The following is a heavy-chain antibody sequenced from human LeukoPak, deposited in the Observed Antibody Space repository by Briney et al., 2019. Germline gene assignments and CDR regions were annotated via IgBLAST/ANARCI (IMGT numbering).Heavy chain of an antibody. CDR2: ISYSGST. Sequence: SETLSLTCTVSGGSINTYYWSWLRQPPGKGLEWIGYISYSGSTDYNPSLKGRVTISVDTSKNQFSLKLSSVTAADTAVYYCARHGHGYSSGRFDYWGQGILVTVSS. D-gene: IGHD5-18*01. J-gene: IGHJ4*02. CDR1: GGSINTYY. V-gene: IGHV4-59*01. CDR3: ARHGHGYSSGRFDY.